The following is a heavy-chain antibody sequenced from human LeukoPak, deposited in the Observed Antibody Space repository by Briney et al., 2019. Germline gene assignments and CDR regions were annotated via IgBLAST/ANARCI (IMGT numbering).Heavy chain of an antibody. J-gene: IGHJ6*02. CDR2: INSDGSST. CDR1: GFTFSTYW. CDR3: ARSYGMDV. Sequence: GGSLRLSCAASGFTFSTYWMHWVRQAPGKGPVWVSRINSDGSSTTYADSMKGRFTISRDNAKGTLYLQMNSLRADDTAVYYCARSYGMDVWGQGTTVTVSS. V-gene: IGHV3-74*01.